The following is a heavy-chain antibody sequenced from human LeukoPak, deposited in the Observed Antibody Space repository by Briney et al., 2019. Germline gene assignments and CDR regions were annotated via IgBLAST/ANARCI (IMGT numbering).Heavy chain of an antibody. J-gene: IGHJ4*02. Sequence: GGSLRLSCAASGFTFSSYGMHWVRQAPGKGLEWVAFIRYDGSDKYHADSVKGRFTISRDNSKNTLYLQMNSLRGEDTAVYYCAKDQDSSSWYVDYWGQGTLVTVSS. V-gene: IGHV3-30*02. CDR1: GFTFSSYG. D-gene: IGHD6-13*01. CDR3: AKDQDSSSWYVDY. CDR2: IRYDGSDK.